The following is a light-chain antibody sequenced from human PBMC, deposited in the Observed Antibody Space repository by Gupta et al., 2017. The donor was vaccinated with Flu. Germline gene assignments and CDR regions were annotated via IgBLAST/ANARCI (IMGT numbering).Light chain of an antibody. CDR3: QQDDNLQIT. J-gene: IGKJ4*01. CDR1: QDISNY. Sequence: DIQMTQSPSSLSASVGDRVTITCQASQDISNYLNWYQQKPGKAPKLLIYDASNLETGVPSRFSGSGSGTDFTFTISSRQPEDVAKYYCQQDDNLQITFGRGTKLEIK. CDR2: DAS. V-gene: IGKV1-33*01.